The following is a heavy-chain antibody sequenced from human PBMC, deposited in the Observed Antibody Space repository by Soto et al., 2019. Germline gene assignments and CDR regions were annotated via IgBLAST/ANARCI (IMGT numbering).Heavy chain of an antibody. CDR1: GGSISSTGYY. D-gene: IGHD4-4*01. V-gene: IGHV4-39*01. J-gene: IGHJ5*01. CDR2: IYYSGST. CDR3: ARLIGNSWLES. Sequence: SETLSLTCTVSGGSISSTGYYWGWIRQPPGKGLEWIGSIYYSGSTSYNPSLQSRVTMSVDTSKNQLSLKVSSVTPDDTAVYYCARLIGNSWLESWGQGTLVTVSS.